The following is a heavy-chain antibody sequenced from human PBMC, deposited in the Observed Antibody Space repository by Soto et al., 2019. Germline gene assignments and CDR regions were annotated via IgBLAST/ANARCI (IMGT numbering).Heavy chain of an antibody. J-gene: IGHJ5*02. Sequence: ETLSLTCTVSGASMNSYHWSWIRQPAGKGLEWIGHIHSSGSTNYNPSLKSRVTMSVDTSKNQFSLLLMSLPAADTAVYYCARDQGVAAAGITWFDPWGQGSLVTVSS. V-gene: IGHV4-4*07. D-gene: IGHD6-13*01. CDR1: GASMNSYH. CDR3: ARDQGVAAAGITWFDP. CDR2: IHSSGST.